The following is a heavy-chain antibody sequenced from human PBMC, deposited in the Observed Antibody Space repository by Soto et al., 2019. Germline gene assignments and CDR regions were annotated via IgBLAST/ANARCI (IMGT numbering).Heavy chain of an antibody. D-gene: IGHD4-17*01. CDR3: AKERATTNAFDY. CDR2: VTDNGRST. Sequence: PGGSLRLSCAASGFTFSRDGMSWVRQAPGKGLEWVSLVTDNGRSTYYADSVKGRFTISRDNTKNTLFLQMNSLRAEDTAVYYCAKERATTNAFDYWGQGALVTVSS. V-gene: IGHV3-23*01. CDR1: GFTFSRDG. J-gene: IGHJ4*02.